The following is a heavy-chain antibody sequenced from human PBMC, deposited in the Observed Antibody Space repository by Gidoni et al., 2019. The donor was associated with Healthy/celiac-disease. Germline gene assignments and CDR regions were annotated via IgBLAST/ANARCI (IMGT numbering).Heavy chain of an antibody. CDR3: ARDVYYYDSSGYYYDNKKDDAFDI. D-gene: IGHD3-22*01. J-gene: IGHJ3*02. CDR2: IYYSGST. Sequence: QLQLPESGPGLVKPSETLSLTCTVSGGSISSSSYYWGWIRQPPGKGLEWIGSIYYSGSTYYNPSLKSRVTISVDTSKNQFSLKLSSVTAADTAVYYCARDVYYYDSSGYYYDNKKDDAFDIWGQGTMVTVSS. V-gene: IGHV4-39*07. CDR1: GGSISSSSYY.